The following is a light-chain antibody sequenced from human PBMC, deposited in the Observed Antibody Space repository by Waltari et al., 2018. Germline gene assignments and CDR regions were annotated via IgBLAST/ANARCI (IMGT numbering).Light chain of an antibody. CDR1: SGSVSTTFY. Sequence: QTVVTQEPSFSVSPGGTVTLTCGLSSGSVSTTFYPSWSQPPPGQAPRPLIYNAHIRSSGVPDRFSGSKSGNTASLTIAGLQAEDEADYYCCSYAGSYTWVFGGGTKLTVL. CDR2: NAH. CDR3: CSYAGSYTWV. J-gene: IGLJ3*02. V-gene: IGLV8-61*01.